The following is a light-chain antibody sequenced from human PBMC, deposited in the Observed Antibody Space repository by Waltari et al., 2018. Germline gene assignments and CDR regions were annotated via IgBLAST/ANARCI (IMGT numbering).Light chain of an antibody. V-gene: IGKV1-39*01. Sequence: DIQMTQSPSSLSGSIGDRVTITCRTSQGIAFYLNWYQQKPGQAPKLLIYHASNLQSGVPSRFSGRGSGTDFTLSISSLQPEDFATYYCQHTYTTPPTFGPGTILDVK. CDR3: QHTYTTPPT. J-gene: IGKJ3*01. CDR1: QGIAFY. CDR2: HAS.